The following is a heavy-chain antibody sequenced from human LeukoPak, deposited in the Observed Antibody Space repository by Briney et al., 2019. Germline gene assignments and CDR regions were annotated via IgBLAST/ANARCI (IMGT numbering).Heavy chain of an antibody. J-gene: IGHJ4*02. D-gene: IGHD5-18*01. V-gene: IGHV3-74*01. CDR1: GFTFRTYW. CDR2: INPDGSNT. CDR3: AKDLGGYTYGYHY. Sequence: GGSLRLSCVASGFTFRTYWMYWVRQAPGKGLVWLSRINPDGSNTTYADSVKGRFTISRDNSKNTLYLQMNSLRADDTAVYYCAKDLGGYTYGYHYWGQGTLVTVSS.